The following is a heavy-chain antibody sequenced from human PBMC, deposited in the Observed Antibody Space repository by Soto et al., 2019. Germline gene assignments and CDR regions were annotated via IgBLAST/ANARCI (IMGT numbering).Heavy chain of an antibody. CDR3: AREKSYGMGV. CDR1: GYTFTSYD. CDR2: MNANSGNT. V-gene: IGHV1-8*01. J-gene: IGHJ6*02. Sequence: QVQLVQSGAEVKKPGASVKVSCKASGYTFTSYDINWVRQATGQGLEWMGWMNANSGNTGYAQKFQGRGTMTRNTSTSTAYMELSSLRSEDKAVDECAREKSYGMGVWGQGTTVTVSS.